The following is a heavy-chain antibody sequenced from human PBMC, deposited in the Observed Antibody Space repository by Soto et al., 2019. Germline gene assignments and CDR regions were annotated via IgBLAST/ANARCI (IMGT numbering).Heavy chain of an antibody. D-gene: IGHD2-15*01. Sequence: EVQLVESGGGLVQPGGSLRLSCAASGFTFSSYSMNWVRQAPGKGLEWVSYISSSSSTIYYADSVKGRFTISRDNAKNSLDLQMNGLRGEDTGVYYCAGDHCSGGGCYGFDFWGQGTLVTVSS. CDR1: GFTFSSYS. CDR2: ISSSSSTI. V-gene: IGHV3-48*01. CDR3: AGDHCSGGGCYGFDF. J-gene: IGHJ4*02.